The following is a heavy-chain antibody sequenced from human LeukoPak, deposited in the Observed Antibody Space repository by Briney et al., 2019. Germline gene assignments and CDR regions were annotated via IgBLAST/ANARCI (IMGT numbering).Heavy chain of an antibody. CDR1: GYTFTGCY. D-gene: IGHD6-6*01. J-gene: IGHJ4*02. CDR3: ARSYSSSSTYDY. V-gene: IGHV1-2*02. Sequence: ASVKVSCKASGYTFTGCYMHWVRQAPGQGLEWMGWINPNSGGTNYAQKFQGRVTMTRDTSISTAYMELSRLRSDDTAVYYCARSYSSSSTYDYWGQGTLVTVSS. CDR2: INPNSGGT.